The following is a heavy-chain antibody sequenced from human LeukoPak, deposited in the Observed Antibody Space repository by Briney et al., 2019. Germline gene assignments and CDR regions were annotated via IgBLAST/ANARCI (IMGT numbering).Heavy chain of an antibody. Sequence: PGGSLRLSCAASGFTVSSNYMSWVRQAPGRGLEWVSVTYSGGSTYYADSVKGRFTISRDNSKNTLYLQMNSLRAEDTAVYYCARVHGDYYFDYWGQGTLVTVSS. V-gene: IGHV3-53*01. CDR2: TYSGGST. D-gene: IGHD4-17*01. J-gene: IGHJ4*02. CDR3: ARVHGDYYFDY. CDR1: GFTVSSNY.